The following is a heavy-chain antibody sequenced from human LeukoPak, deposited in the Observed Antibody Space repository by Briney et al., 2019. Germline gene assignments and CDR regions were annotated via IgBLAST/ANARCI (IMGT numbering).Heavy chain of an antibody. CDR3: ARHSNWGSGTFDL. V-gene: IGHV4-59*08. Sequence: SATLSLTCAVSGGSISSNYWSWIRQSPGKGLEWIGYIYYSGTTNYSPSLESRVTISLDTSKNQISLKLSSVTAADTAVYHCARHSNWGSGTFDLWGQGTMVTISS. J-gene: IGHJ3*01. CDR1: GGSISSNY. CDR2: IYYSGTT. D-gene: IGHD7-27*01.